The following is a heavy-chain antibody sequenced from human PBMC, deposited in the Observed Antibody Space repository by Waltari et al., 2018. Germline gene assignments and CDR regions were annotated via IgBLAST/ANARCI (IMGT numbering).Heavy chain of an antibody. CDR1: GGSISSSSYY. CDR2: IYYSGST. J-gene: IGHJ4*02. D-gene: IGHD5-12*01. Sequence: QLQLQESGPGLVKPSETLSLTCTVSGGSISSSSYYWGWIRPPPGKGLEWIGSIYYSGSTYYNPSLKSRVTISVDTSKNQFSLKLSSVTAADTAVYYCARLRGPRGDGYTYFDYWGQGTLVTVSS. V-gene: IGHV4-39*07. CDR3: ARLRGPRGDGYTYFDY.